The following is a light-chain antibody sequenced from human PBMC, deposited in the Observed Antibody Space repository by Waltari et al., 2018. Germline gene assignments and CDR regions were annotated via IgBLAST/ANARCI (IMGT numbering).Light chain of an antibody. CDR1: LSVLYSSNNKNY. CDR2: WAS. CDR3: HQYYSPPYT. Sequence: DIVMTQSPDSLAVSLGERATINCTSSLSVLYSSNNKNYLAWFQQKPGQPPKLLIYWASTRESGVPDRFSGSGSGTDFTLTIGSLQAEDVAVYYCHQYYSPPYTFGQGTKVEIK. V-gene: IGKV4-1*01. J-gene: IGKJ1*01.